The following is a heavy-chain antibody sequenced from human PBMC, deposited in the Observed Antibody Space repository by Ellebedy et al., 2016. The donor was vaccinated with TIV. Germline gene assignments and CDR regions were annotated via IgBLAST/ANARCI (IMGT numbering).Heavy chain of an antibody. V-gene: IGHV4-34*01. CDR2: INHSGST. CDR1: GGSFSGYY. J-gene: IGHJ4*02. D-gene: IGHD6-13*01. Sequence: MPSETLSLTCAVYGGSFSGYYWSWIRQPPGKGLEWIGEINHSGSTNYNPSLKSRVTISVDTSKNQFSLKLNAVTAADTAVYYCARAWYSSSWYVLYYFDYWGQGTLVTVSS. CDR3: ARAWYSSSWYVLYYFDY.